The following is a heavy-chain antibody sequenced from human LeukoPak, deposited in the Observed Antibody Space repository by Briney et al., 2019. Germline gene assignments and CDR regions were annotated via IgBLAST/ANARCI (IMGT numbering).Heavy chain of an antibody. D-gene: IGHD4-17*01. CDR1: GFTFSSYS. J-gene: IGHJ4*02. Sequence: GGSLRLSCAASGFTFSSYSMNWVRQAPGKGLEWVSSISIISSYIYSADSVKGRFTISRDNAKNSLYLQMNCLRAEDTAVYYCARLSRATVMNWGQGTLVTVSS. V-gene: IGHV3-21*01. CDR3: ARLSRATVMN. CDR2: ISIISSYI.